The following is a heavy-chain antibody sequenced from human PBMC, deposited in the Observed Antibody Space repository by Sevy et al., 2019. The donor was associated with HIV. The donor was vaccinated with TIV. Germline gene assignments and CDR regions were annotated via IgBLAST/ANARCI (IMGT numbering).Heavy chain of an antibody. V-gene: IGHV3-7*01. Sequence: GGSLRLSCAAPGFTLNSYWMSWVRQAPGKGLEWVANINQDGSVKYYVDSVKGRFTISRDNARNSLYLRMNSLRAEDTALYYCVRAIAAAGSFWGQGTLVTVSS. CDR2: INQDGSVK. J-gene: IGHJ4*02. CDR1: GFTLNSYW. D-gene: IGHD6-13*01. CDR3: VRAIAAAGSF.